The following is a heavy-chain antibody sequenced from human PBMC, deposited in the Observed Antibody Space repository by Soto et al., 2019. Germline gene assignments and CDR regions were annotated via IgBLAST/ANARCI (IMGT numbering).Heavy chain of an antibody. CDR2: IDNSGART. D-gene: IGHD3-3*01. Sequence: GGSLSLSCAASGFTFSRHGMSWVRQTPGKGLERVATIDNSGARTHYADSVEGRFSISRDNSWSTMDLQMNSLTTADTAVYDCVSWIFEHFDLWGQGTLVTVSS. J-gene: IGHJ4*02. CDR1: GFTFSRHG. V-gene: IGHV3-23*01. CDR3: VSWIFEHFDL.